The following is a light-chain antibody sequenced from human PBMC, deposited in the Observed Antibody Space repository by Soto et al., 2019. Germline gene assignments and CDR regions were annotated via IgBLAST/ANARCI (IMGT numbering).Light chain of an antibody. CDR2: DAS. J-gene: IGKJ4*01. CDR3: QQYNIPLT. CDR1: QSISSW. V-gene: IGKV1-5*01. Sequence: DIQMTQSPSTLSASVGDRVTITCRASQSISSWLAWYQQKPGKAPKLLIYDASSLESGVPSRFSGSGSGTEFTLTISSLQPDDFATYYCQQYNIPLTFGGGTKVDIK.